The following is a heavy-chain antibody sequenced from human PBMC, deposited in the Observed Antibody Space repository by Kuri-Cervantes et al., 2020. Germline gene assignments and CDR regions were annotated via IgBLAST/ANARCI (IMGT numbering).Heavy chain of an antibody. CDR2: IVVGSGNT. Sequence: SVKVSCKASGFTFTSSAVQWVRQARGQRLEWIGWIVVGSGNTNYAQKFQERVTITRDMSTSTAYMELSSLRDEDTAVYYCARVGQNDYGDYVFDYWGQGTLVTVSS. CDR1: GFTFTSSA. D-gene: IGHD4-17*01. V-gene: IGHV1-58*01. CDR3: ARVGQNDYGDYVFDY. J-gene: IGHJ4*02.